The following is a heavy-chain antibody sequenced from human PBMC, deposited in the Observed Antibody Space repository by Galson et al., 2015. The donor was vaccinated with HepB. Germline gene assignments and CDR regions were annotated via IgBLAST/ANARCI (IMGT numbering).Heavy chain of an antibody. CDR3: ARGPVDKYHLLWGSWFDP. Sequence: SLRFSCAASGFTFSRYTMNWVRQAPGKGLEWVSFISSSSSHIYYADSIKGRFTISRDNAKNSLYLRMNSLRAEDTAVYYCARGPVDKYHLLWGSWFDPWGQGTLVTVSS. V-gene: IGHV3-21*01. CDR1: GFTFSRYT. CDR2: ISSSSSHI. J-gene: IGHJ5*02. D-gene: IGHD2-2*01.